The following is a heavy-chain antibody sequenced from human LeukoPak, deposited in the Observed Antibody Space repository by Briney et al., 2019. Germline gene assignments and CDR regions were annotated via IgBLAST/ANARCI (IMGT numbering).Heavy chain of an antibody. Sequence: GASVKVSCKASGYTFTSYYMHWVRQAPGQGLEWMGIINPSGGSTSYAQKFQGRVTMTRDMSTSTAYMELSSLRSEDMAVYYCARGRDDYGDYDPLWPQTYYFDYWGQGTLVTVSS. J-gene: IGHJ4*02. CDR3: ARGRDDYGDYDPLWPQTYYFDY. V-gene: IGHV1-46*01. CDR1: GYTFTSYY. D-gene: IGHD4-17*01. CDR2: INPSGGST.